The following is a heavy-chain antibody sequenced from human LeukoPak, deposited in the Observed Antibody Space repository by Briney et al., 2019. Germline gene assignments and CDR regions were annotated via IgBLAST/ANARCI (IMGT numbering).Heavy chain of an antibody. CDR3: AKGAHSGSGWLDY. V-gene: IGHV3-23*01. CDR1: GFIFSTYA. J-gene: IGHJ4*02. D-gene: IGHD6-25*01. CDR2: ISGSGGST. Sequence: GGSLRLSCATSGFIFSTYALSWVRQAPGEGLEWASSISGSGGSTYHADSVKGRFTISRDSSKNTLYLQMNSLRAEDTAIYYCAKGAHSGSGWLDYWGQGTQVTVSS.